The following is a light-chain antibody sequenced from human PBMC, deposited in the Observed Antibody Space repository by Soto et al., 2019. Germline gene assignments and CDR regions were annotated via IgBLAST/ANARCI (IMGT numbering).Light chain of an antibody. CDR3: SSYTSSSSYV. J-gene: IGLJ1*01. V-gene: IGLV2-14*01. CDR2: DVS. CDR1: SSDVGGYNY. Sequence: QSALTQPASVSGSPGQSITISCTGTSSDVGGYNYVSWYQQHPGKAPKLMIYDVSNRPSGVSNRFSGSKSGYTASLTISGLQAEAEADYYCSSYTSSSSYVFGTGTKVTVL.